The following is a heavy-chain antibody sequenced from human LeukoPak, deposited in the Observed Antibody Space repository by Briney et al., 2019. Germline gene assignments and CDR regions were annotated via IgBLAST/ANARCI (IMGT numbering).Heavy chain of an antibody. Sequence: GGSLRLSCAASGFTFSSYEMNWVRQAPGKGLEWVSYISSSGSTIYYADSVKGRFTISRDNSKNTLYLQMNSLRAEDTAVYYCAKDGSYYYDSSGYLHFDYWGQGTLVTVSS. V-gene: IGHV3-48*03. J-gene: IGHJ4*02. CDR3: AKDGSYYYDSSGYLHFDY. D-gene: IGHD3-22*01. CDR2: ISSSGSTI. CDR1: GFTFSSYE.